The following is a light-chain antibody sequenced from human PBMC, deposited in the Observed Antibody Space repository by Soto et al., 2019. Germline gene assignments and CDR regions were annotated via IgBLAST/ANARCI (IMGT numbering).Light chain of an antibody. CDR1: QSISTY. V-gene: IGKV1-39*01. Sequence: DIQMTQSPSSLSASVRDRVTTTCRASQSISTYLNWYQQKPGKVPKLLIYAAASLQSGVPSRFSGSGSGTDFTLTISSLQPEDFATYYCQQSYSTPFTFGPGTKVDIK. J-gene: IGKJ3*01. CDR3: QQSYSTPFT. CDR2: AAA.